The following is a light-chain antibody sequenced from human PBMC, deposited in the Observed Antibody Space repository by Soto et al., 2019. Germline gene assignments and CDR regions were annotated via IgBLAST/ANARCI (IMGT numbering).Light chain of an antibody. CDR1: QSVSSSF. CDR2: AAS. CDR3: QQYGSSPRYT. J-gene: IGKJ2*01. V-gene: IGKV3-20*01. Sequence: EVVLTQSPGTLSLSPGERATLSCRVSQSVSSSFLAWYQHKPGQAPRLLIYAASSRATGIPDRFSGSGSGTDFTLTISRLEPEDFAVYYCQQYGSSPRYTFGQGTKLEIK.